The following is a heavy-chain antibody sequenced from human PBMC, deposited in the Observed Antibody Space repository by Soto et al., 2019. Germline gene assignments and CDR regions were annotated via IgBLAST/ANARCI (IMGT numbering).Heavy chain of an antibody. D-gene: IGHD6-13*01. V-gene: IGHV4-34*01. CDR3: ARGLLSSWYQGNWFDP. J-gene: IGHJ5*02. CDR1: GGSFSGYY. Sequence: SETLSLTGAVYGGSFSGYYWSWIRQPPGKGLEWIGEINHSGSTNYNPSLKSRVTISVDTSKNQFSLKLSSVTAADTAVYYCARGLLSSWYQGNWFDPWGQGTLVTVSS. CDR2: INHSGST.